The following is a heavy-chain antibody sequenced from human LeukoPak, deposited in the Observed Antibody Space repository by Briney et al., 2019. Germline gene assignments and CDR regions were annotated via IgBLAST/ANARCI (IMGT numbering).Heavy chain of an antibody. D-gene: IGHD1-26*01. CDR1: GFTFSSYA. CDR2: ISSNGGST. Sequence: GGSLRLSCAASGFTFSSYAMHWVRQAPGKGLEYVSAISSNGGSTYYANSVKGRFTISRDNSKNTLYLQMGSLRAEDMAVYYCARASMEWELPYVSYYYMDVWGKGTTVTISS. J-gene: IGHJ6*03. CDR3: ARASMEWELPYVSYYYMDV. V-gene: IGHV3-64*01.